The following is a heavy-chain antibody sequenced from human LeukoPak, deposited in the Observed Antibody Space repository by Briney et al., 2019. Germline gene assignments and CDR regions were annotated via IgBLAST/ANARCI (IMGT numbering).Heavy chain of an antibody. CDR2: FDPDDGET. Sequence: ASVKVSCKVSVYSLIDLSMYWVRQSPGEGLEWMGGFDPDDGETTYAQRFKGRVTMTEDTSTDTAYMELSNLRSDDTAVYYCARDLGYGGLDAFDIWGQGTMVTVSS. CDR1: VYSLIDLS. CDR3: ARDLGYGGLDAFDI. V-gene: IGHV1-24*01. D-gene: IGHD4-23*01. J-gene: IGHJ3*02.